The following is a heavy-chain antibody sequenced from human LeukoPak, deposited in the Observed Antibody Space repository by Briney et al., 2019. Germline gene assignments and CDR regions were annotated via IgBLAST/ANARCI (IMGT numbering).Heavy chain of an antibody. Sequence: GDSVKLSCKASGYTFGQYSIRWVRQAPGKGFEWMGWVTPSHTTRVYAQEFQGRVTMTADTNTNTVSMELRSLRFDDTAVYFCARDYILPLETDNGDGFAIWGQGTVVTVSS. CDR3: ARDYILPLETDNGDGFAI. J-gene: IGHJ3*02. CDR2: VTPSHTTR. V-gene: IGHV1-18*01. D-gene: IGHD3-3*02. CDR1: GYTFGQYS.